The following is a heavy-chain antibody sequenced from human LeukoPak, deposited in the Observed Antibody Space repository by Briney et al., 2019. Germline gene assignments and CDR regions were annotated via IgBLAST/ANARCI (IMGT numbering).Heavy chain of an antibody. CDR2: IYSGGST. J-gene: IGHJ4*02. CDR3: ARGAAADYALGY. V-gene: IGHV3-53*04. Sequence: PGGSLTLSCAASGFTVTSNYMSWVRQPPGKGLEWVSVIYSGGSTYYADSVKGRLTISRHNSKNTLYLQMNSLKAEDTAVYYCARGAAADYALGYWGQGTLVTVSS. CDR1: GFTVTSNY. D-gene: IGHD6-13*01.